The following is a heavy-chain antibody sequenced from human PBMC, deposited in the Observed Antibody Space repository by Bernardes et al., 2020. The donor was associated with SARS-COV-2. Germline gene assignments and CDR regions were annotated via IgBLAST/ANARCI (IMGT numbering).Heavy chain of an antibody. V-gene: IGHV4-34*01. CDR2: INHSGST. Sequence: SETLSLTCAVYGGSFSGYYWSWIRQPPGKGLEWIGEINHSGSTNYNPSLKSRVTISVDTSKNQFSLKLSSVTAADTAVYYCARSRPRWYSSSWYNWFDPWSQGTLVTVSS. J-gene: IGHJ5*02. D-gene: IGHD6-13*01. CDR1: GGSFSGYY. CDR3: ARSRPRWYSSSWYNWFDP.